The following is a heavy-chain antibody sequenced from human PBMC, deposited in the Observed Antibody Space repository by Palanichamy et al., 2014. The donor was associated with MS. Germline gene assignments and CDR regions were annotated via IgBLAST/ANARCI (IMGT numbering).Heavy chain of an antibody. CDR1: GITSSNRG. V-gene: IGHV3-30*18. CDR2: ISSGGSSK. D-gene: IGHD3/OR15-3a*01. J-gene: IGHJ4*02. Sequence: QVQLVESGGGVVQPGRSLRLSCALSGITSSNRGMHWVRQAPGKGLEWVAIISSGGSSKYYADFVKGRFTISRDSSKNTLFLQMNSLRVEDTAIYYCAEDAGLYYFDYWSRGTLVTVSS. CDR3: AEDAGLYYFDY.